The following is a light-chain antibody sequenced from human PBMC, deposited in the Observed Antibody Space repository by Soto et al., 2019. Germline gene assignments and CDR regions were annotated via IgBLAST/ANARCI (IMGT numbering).Light chain of an antibody. CDR3: SSYTSSSTLYV. Sequence: HSALTQAASVSGSPGQSITISCTGTSSDVGGYNYVSWYQQHPGKAPKLMIYDVSNRPSGVSYRFSGSKSGNTASLTISGLQAEDEADYYCSSYTSSSTLYVFGTGTKVTVL. CDR1: SSDVGGYNY. J-gene: IGLJ1*01. V-gene: IGLV2-14*03. CDR2: DVS.